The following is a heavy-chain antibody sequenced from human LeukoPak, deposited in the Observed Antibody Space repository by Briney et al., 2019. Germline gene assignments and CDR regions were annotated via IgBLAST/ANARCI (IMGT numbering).Heavy chain of an antibody. D-gene: IGHD6-13*01. CDR2: IYPGDSDT. J-gene: IGHJ5*02. V-gene: IGHV5-51*01. Sequence: GESLKISCKGSGYNFTNYWIGWVRQMPGKGLEWMGIIYPGDSDTTYSPSFQGQVTISADKSISTAYLQWSSLKASDTAMYYCATLYSSSWYVSWGQGTLVTVSS. CDR3: ATLYSSSWYVS. CDR1: GYNFTNYW.